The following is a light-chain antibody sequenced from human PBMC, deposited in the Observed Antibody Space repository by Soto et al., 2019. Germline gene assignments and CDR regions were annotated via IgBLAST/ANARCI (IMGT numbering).Light chain of an antibody. Sequence: QSALTQPASVSGSHVQSITISCTGTSSDVGGYNYVSWYQQHPGKAPKLMIYDVSNRPSGVSNRFSGSKSGNTASLTISGLQAEDEADYYCSSYTSSSTPVFGTGTKVTVL. V-gene: IGLV2-14*01. J-gene: IGLJ1*01. CDR2: DVS. CDR3: SSYTSSSTPV. CDR1: SSDVGGYNY.